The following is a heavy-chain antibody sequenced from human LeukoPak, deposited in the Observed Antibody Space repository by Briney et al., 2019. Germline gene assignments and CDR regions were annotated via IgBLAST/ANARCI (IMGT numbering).Heavy chain of an antibody. CDR3: AKDIKYQLLGGRLDP. CDR2: ISGSGGST. V-gene: IGHV3-23*01. J-gene: IGHJ5*02. CDR1: GFIFSSYA. Sequence: GGSLRLSCAASGFIFSSYAMSWVRQAPGKGLEWVSAISGSGGSTYYADSVKGRFTISRDNSKNTLYLQMNSLRAEDTAVYYCAKDIKYQLLGGRLDPWGQGTLVTVSS. D-gene: IGHD2-2*01.